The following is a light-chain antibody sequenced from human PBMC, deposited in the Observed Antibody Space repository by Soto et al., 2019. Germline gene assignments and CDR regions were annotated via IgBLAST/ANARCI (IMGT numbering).Light chain of an antibody. CDR2: DTS. CDR1: QSISSY. J-gene: IGKJ4*01. V-gene: IGKV1-39*01. Sequence: DIQMTQSPSSLSASVGDRVTITCRASQSISSYLHWYQQRPGKAPKLLISDTSTLQTGVPSRFSGGGSGTEFTLTISSLQPEDSALYFCQQDYSPLLAFGAGPRWIS. CDR3: QQDYSPLLA.